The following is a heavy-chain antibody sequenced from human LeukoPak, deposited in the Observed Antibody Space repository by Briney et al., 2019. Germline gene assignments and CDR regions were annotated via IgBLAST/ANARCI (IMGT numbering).Heavy chain of an antibody. CDR2: ISSSSSYI. Sequence: PGGSLRLSCAASGFTFSSYSMNWVRQAPGKGLEWVSSISSSSSYIYYADSVKGRSTISRDNAKNSLYLQMNSLRAEDTAVYYCARDFLYSGSYDYWGQGTLVTVSS. CDR1: GFTFSSYS. CDR3: ARDFLYSGSYDY. V-gene: IGHV3-21*01. J-gene: IGHJ4*02. D-gene: IGHD1-26*01.